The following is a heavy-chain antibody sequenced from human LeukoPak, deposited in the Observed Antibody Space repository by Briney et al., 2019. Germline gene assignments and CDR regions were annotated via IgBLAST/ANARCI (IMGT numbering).Heavy chain of an antibody. CDR1: GFTFSSYG. CDR3: AKEGYSSGWYPFDI. J-gene: IGHJ3*02. D-gene: IGHD6-19*01. Sequence: GGSLRLSCAASGFTFSSYGMHWVRQAPGKGLEWVAVISYDGSNKYYADSVKGRFTISRDNSENTLYLQMNSLRAEDTAVYYCAKEGYSSGWYPFDIWGQGTMVTVSS. CDR2: ISYDGSNK. V-gene: IGHV3-30*18.